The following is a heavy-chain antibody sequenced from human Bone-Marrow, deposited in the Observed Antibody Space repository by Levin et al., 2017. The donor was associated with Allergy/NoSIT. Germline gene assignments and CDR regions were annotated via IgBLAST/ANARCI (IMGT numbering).Heavy chain of an antibody. V-gene: IGHV3-21*06. CDR1: GFNFSRYS. D-gene: IGHD3-3*01. CDR2: ISSSSSYI. Sequence: SWGEYGFNFSRYSMNWVRQAPGKGLEWVSSISSSSSYIYYADSVKGRFTISRDNAKNSLYLQMNSLRAEDTAVYYCAREGRVVTPFDYWGQGTLVTVSS. CDR3: AREGRVVTPFDY. J-gene: IGHJ4*02.